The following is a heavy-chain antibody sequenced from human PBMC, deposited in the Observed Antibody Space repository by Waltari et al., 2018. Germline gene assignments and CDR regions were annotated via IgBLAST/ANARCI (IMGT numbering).Heavy chain of an antibody. CDR1: GGSFSGYY. CDR2: INHSGST. J-gene: IGHJ4*02. V-gene: IGHV4-34*01. Sequence: QVQLQQWGAGLLKPSETLSLTCAVYGGSFSGYYWSWIRQPPGKGLEWIGEINHSGSTNYNPSLKIRVTISVDTSKNQFSLKLSSVTAADTAVYYCARGRYDFWSGYQYYFDYWGQGTLVTVSS. CDR3: ARGRYDFWSGYQYYFDY. D-gene: IGHD3-3*01.